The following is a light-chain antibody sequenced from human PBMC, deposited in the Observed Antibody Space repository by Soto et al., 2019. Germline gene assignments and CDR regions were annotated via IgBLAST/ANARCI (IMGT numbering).Light chain of an antibody. CDR2: GAS. CDR1: QTIRSNY. J-gene: IGKJ1*01. CDR3: QQYGSSPWT. Sequence: ETVLTQSPGTLSLSPGERATLSCRASQTIRSNYLAWYRQTPGQAPRLLIYGASNRATGIADRFSGSGSGTDFTLIINRLEPEDFALYDCQQYGSSPWTFGQGTKVESK. V-gene: IGKV3-20*01.